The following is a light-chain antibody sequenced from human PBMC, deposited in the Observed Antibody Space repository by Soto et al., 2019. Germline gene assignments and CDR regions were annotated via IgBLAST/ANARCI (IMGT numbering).Light chain of an antibody. Sequence: QSVLTQTPSASGTPGQRVTISCSGSSSNIGSNTVNWYQQLPGTAPKLLIYSNNERPSGVPDRFSGSKSGTSASLAISGLQSEDEADYYCAAWDDSFFCVFGGGTKLTVL. V-gene: IGLV1-44*01. CDR1: SSNIGSNT. CDR2: SNN. CDR3: AAWDDSFFCV. J-gene: IGLJ3*02.